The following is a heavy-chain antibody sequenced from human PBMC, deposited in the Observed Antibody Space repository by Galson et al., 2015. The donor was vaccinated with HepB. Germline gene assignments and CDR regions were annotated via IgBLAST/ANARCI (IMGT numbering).Heavy chain of an antibody. CDR2: IIPIFGTA. Sequence: SVKVSCKASGGTFSSYAISWVRQAPGQGLEWMGGIIPIFGTANYAQKFQGRVTITADESTSTAYMELSSLRSEDTAVYYCARGSGSYREDYYYYGMDVWGQGTTVTVSS. D-gene: IGHD1-26*01. V-gene: IGHV1-69*13. CDR1: GGTFSSYA. CDR3: ARGSGSYREDYYYYGMDV. J-gene: IGHJ6*02.